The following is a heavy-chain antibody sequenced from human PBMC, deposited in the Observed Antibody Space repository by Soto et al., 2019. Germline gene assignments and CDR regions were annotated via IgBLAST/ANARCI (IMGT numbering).Heavy chain of an antibody. V-gene: IGHV1-18*04. CDR1: GYTFTSYG. Sequence: QVQLVQSGAEVKKPGASVKVSCKASGYTFTSYGISWVRQAPGQGLEWMGWISAYNGNTNYAQKLQGRVTMTTDTSTSTAYMELRSLRSDDTAVYYCARDPTCYYYDSSEDLDYWGQGTLVTVSS. CDR2: ISAYNGNT. D-gene: IGHD3-22*01. J-gene: IGHJ4*02. CDR3: ARDPTCYYYDSSEDLDY.